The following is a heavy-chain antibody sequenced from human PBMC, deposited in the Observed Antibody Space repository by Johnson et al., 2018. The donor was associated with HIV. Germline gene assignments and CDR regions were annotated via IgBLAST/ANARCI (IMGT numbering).Heavy chain of an antibody. Sequence: QVQLVESGGGLVKPGGSLRLSCAASGFTFSDYYMSWIRQAPGKGLEWVSYISSSGSTIYYADSVKGRFTISRDNAKNSLYLQMNSLIAEDTAVYYCAKDLFTEREDDVFDIWGQGTMVTVSS. J-gene: IGHJ3*02. D-gene: IGHD1-26*01. CDR2: ISSSGSTI. V-gene: IGHV3-11*04. CDR3: AKDLFTEREDDVFDI. CDR1: GFTFSDYY.